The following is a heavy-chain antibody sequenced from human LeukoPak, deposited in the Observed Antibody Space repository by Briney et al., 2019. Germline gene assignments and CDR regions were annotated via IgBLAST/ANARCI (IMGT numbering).Heavy chain of an antibody. CDR3: ARTVVPAAAPGFDP. CDR1: VGSISSYY. Sequence: PSETLSLTCTVSVGSISSYYWSCIRQPPGKGLEWIGYIYYSGSTNYNPSLKSRVTISVDTSKNQFSLKLSSVTAADTAVYYCARTVVPAAAPGFDPWGQGTLVTVSS. J-gene: IGHJ5*02. D-gene: IGHD2-2*01. CDR2: IYYSGST. V-gene: IGHV4-59*01.